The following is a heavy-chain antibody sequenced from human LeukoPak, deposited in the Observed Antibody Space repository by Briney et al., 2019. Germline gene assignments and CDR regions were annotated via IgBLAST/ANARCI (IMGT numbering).Heavy chain of an antibody. CDR3: ARVAYSSSWDYYFDY. CDR2: MNPNSGNT. CDR1: GYTSTSYD. Sequence: ASVKVSCKASGYTSTSYDINWVRQATGQGLERMGWMNPNSGNTGYAQKFQGRVTMTRNTSISTACMELSSLRSEDTAVYYCARVAYSSSWDYYFDYWGQGTLVAVSS. V-gene: IGHV1-8*01. D-gene: IGHD6-13*01. J-gene: IGHJ4*02.